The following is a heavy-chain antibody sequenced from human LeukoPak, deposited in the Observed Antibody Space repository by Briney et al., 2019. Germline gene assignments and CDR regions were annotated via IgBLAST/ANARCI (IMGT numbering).Heavy chain of an antibody. D-gene: IGHD2/OR15-2a*01. CDR2: ISYDGSNK. CDR1: GLTFSSFA. J-gene: IGHJ4*02. CDR3: AAPQGAGSFYRSVHY. Sequence: GGSLRLSCAASGLTFSSFAMDWVRQAPGKGLEWVAVISYDGSNKHYADSVKGRFTISRDDSKETVFLEMNSLRIEDTAVYYCAAPQGAGSFYRSVHYWGQGALVTVSS. V-gene: IGHV3-30-3*01.